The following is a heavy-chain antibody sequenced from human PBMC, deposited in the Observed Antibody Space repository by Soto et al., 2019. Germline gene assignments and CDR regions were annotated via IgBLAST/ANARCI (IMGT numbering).Heavy chain of an antibody. CDR1: GFTFSSYA. CDR3: AKACYDIYYYYGMDV. CDR2: ISGSGGST. V-gene: IGHV3-23*01. D-gene: IGHD5-12*01. J-gene: IGHJ6*02. Sequence: GGSLRLSCAASGFTFSSYAMSWVRQAPGKGLEWVSAISGSGGSTYYADSVKGRFTISRNNSTNTLYLQMNSLRAEDTAVYYCAKACYDIYYYYGMDVWGQGTTVTVSS.